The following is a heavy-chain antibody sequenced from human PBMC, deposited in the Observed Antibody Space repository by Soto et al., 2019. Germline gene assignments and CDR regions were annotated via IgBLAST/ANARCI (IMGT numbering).Heavy chain of an antibody. CDR3: AHVEGQRTDFDY. CDR2: IYWDDDK. Sequence: QITLKESGPTLVKPTQTLTLTCTFSGFSLSASGVGVGWIRQPPGKALEWLALIYWDDDKRYSPSLKSRLTITKDTSKNQVVLTMTNMDPVDTATYYCAHVEGQRTDFDYWGQGTLVTVSS. J-gene: IGHJ4*02. V-gene: IGHV2-5*02. CDR1: GFSLSASGVG. D-gene: IGHD6-25*01.